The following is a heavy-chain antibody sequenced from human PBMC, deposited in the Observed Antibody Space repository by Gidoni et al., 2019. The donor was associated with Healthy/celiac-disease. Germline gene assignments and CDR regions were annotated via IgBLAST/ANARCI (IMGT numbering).Heavy chain of an antibody. CDR1: GFTFDDYA. Sequence: EVQLVESGGGLVQPGSSLRLSCAASGFTFDDYAMHWVRQAPGKGLEWVSGISWNSGSIGYADSVKGRFTISRDNAKNSLYLQMNSLRAEDTALYYCAKDPTVYGSGIHSYMDVWGKGTTVTVSS. V-gene: IGHV3-9*01. CDR3: AKDPTVYGSGIHSYMDV. D-gene: IGHD3-10*01. CDR2: ISWNSGSI. J-gene: IGHJ6*03.